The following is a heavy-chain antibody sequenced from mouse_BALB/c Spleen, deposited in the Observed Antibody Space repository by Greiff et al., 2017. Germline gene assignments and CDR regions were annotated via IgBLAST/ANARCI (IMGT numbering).Heavy chain of an antibody. V-gene: IGHV14-4*02. J-gene: IGHJ3*01. CDR1: GFNIKDYY. Sequence: EVQLQQSGAELVRSGASVKLSCTASGFNIKDYYMHWVKQRPEQGLEWIGWIDPENGDTEYAPKFQGKATMTADTSSNTAYLQLSSLTSEDTAVYYCNAVSIYDGLRRFADWGQGTLVTVSA. CDR3: NAVSIYDGLRRFAD. CDR2: IDPENGDT. D-gene: IGHD2-3*01.